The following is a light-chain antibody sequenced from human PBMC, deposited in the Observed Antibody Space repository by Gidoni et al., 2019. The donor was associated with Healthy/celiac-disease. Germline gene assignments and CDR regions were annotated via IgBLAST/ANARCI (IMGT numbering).Light chain of an antibody. J-gene: IGLJ1*01. CDR2: GNS. V-gene: IGLV1-40*01. Sequence: QSVLTQPPSVSVAPGQRVTISCTGSSSNIGAGYDVHWYQQLPGTAPKLLIYGNSNRPSGVPDRFSGSKSGTSASLAITGLQAEDEADYYCQSYDSTPVFGTGTKVTVL. CDR3: QSYDSTPV. CDR1: SSNIGAGYD.